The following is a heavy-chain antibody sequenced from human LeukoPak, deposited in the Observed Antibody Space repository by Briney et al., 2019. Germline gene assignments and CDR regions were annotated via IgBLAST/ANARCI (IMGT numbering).Heavy chain of an antibody. Sequence: GASVKVSCKASGYTFTSYGISWVRQAPGQGLEWMGWISAYNGNTNYAQKLQGRVTMTTDTSTSTAYMELRSLRSDDTAVYYCARPINYCSSTSCYTPAFDIWGQGTMVTVSS. V-gene: IGHV1-18*01. D-gene: IGHD2-2*02. CDR2: ISAYNGNT. J-gene: IGHJ3*02. CDR1: GYTFTSYG. CDR3: ARPINYCSSTSCYTPAFDI.